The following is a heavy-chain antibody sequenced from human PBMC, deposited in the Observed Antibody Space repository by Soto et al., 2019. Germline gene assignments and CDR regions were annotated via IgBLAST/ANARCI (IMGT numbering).Heavy chain of an antibody. J-gene: IGHJ6*01. Sequence: ASVKVSCKASGYTFTSYAMHWVRQAPGQRLEWMGSINGANGNTKYSQKFQGRVTITRDTSASTAYMEMSSLRSEDTDVYYCARAPGNYYYYAMDVWGQGTTVTVSS. V-gene: IGHV1-3*01. CDR3: ARAPGNYYYYAMDV. D-gene: IGHD1-26*01. CDR2: INGANGNT. CDR1: GYTFTSYA.